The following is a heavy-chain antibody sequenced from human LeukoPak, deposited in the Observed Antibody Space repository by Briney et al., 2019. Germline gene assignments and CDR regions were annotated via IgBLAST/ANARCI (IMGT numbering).Heavy chain of an antibody. D-gene: IGHD2-15*01. CDR3: AREGRRYCSGGSCYYHHFDY. CDR2: INWNGGST. V-gene: IGHV3-20*04. J-gene: IGHJ4*02. Sequence: GRSLRLSCAASGFTFDDYAMHWVRQAPGKGLEWVSGINWNGGSTGYADSVKGRFTISRDNAKNSLYLQMNSLRAEDTALYYCAREGRRYCSGGSCYYHHFDYWGQGTLVTASS. CDR1: GFTFDDYA.